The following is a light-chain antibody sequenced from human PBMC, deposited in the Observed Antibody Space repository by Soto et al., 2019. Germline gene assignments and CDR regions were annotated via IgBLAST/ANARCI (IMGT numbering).Light chain of an antibody. Sequence: EIVLTQSPATLSLSPGERATLSCRASQSVNTYLAWYQQKPGQAPRLLIYDVSNRAAGIPARFSGSGSGTDFTLTISNLEPEDFAIYYCQQRTNWPPWTFGQGTKVEIK. CDR2: DVS. V-gene: IGKV3-11*01. J-gene: IGKJ1*01. CDR1: QSVNTY. CDR3: QQRTNWPPWT.